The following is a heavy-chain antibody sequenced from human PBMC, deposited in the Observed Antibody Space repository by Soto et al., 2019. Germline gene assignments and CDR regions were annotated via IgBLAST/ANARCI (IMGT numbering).Heavy chain of an antibody. CDR3: TRASYGSGSYYIIDYYSGMDV. CDR2: IRSKAYGGTT. CDR1: GFTFGDYA. Sequence: PGGSLRLSCTASGFTFGDYAMSWFRQAPGKGLEWVGFIRSKAYGGTTEYAASVKGRFTISRDDSKSIAYLQMNSLKTEDTAVYYCTRASYGSGSYYIIDYYSGMDVWGQGTTVTVSS. V-gene: IGHV3-49*03. D-gene: IGHD3-10*01. J-gene: IGHJ6*02.